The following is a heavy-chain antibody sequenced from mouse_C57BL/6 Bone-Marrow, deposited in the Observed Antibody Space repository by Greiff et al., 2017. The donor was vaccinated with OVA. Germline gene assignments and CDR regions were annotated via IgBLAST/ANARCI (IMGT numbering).Heavy chain of an antibody. CDR3: ALYYGSSLFDY. Sequence: QVQLKESGAELVRPGTSVKMSCKASGYTFTNYWIGWAKQRPGHGLEWIGDIYPGGGYTNYNEKFKGKATLTADKSSSTAYMQFSSLTSEDSAIYYCALYYGSSLFDYWGQGTTLTVSS. D-gene: IGHD1-1*01. J-gene: IGHJ2*01. V-gene: IGHV1-63*01. CDR2: IYPGGGYT. CDR1: GYTFTNYW.